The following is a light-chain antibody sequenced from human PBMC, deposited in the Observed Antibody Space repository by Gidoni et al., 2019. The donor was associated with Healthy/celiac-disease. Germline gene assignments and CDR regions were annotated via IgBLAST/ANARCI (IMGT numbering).Light chain of an antibody. CDR2: DAS. V-gene: IGKV3-11*01. Sequence: EIVLTQSPATLSLSPGEIATLSCRASQSVSSYLAWYQQKPGQGPRLLIYDASNRATGIPARFSGSGSGTDFTLTISSLEPEDFAVYYCQQRSSWPSITFGQGTRLEIK. J-gene: IGKJ5*01. CDR3: QQRSSWPSIT. CDR1: QSVSSY.